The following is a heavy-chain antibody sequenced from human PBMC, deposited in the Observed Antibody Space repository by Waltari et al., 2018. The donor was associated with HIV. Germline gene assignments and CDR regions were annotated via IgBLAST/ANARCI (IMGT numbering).Heavy chain of an antibody. J-gene: IGHJ6*02. V-gene: IGHV3-33*01. Sequence: QVQLVESGGGVVQPGRSLRLSCAASAVTYTSCGMHTVRQAPGKGLEWVAVIWYDGTNKYYADSVKGLFTISRDNSKNTLYLQMNSLRAEDTAVYYCARDRSEGGGYYYYGLDVWGQGTTVTVSS. CDR1: AVTYTSCG. CDR3: ARDRSEGGGYYYYGLDV. CDR2: IWYDGTNK. D-gene: IGHD2-15*01.